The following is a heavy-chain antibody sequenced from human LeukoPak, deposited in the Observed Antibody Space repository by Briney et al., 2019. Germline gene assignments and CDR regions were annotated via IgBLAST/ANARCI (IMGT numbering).Heavy chain of an antibody. J-gene: IGHJ4*02. CDR1: GYTFTGYY. CDR2: INPNSGGT. Sequence: ASVKVSCKASGYTFTGYYMHRVRQAPGQGLEWMGWINPNSGGTNYAQKFQGRVTMTRDTSISTAYMELSRLRSDDTAVYYCASGFWSGYYTGAYWGQGTLVTVSS. CDR3: ASGFWSGYYTGAY. D-gene: IGHD3-3*01. V-gene: IGHV1-2*02.